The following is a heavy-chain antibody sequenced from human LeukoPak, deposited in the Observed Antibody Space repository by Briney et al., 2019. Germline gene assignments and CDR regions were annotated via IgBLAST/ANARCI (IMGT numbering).Heavy chain of an antibody. CDR1: GYTITGYY. D-gene: IGHD1-1*01. J-gene: IGHJ5*02. CDR2: INPNSGDT. CDR3: VRGGNGHTSGQFDL. Sequence: ASVKVSCKASGYTITGYYIHWVRQAPGQGLEWMGRINPNSGDTNSAQKFQGRITMTRDTSISTAYMELSRLTSNDTAVYYCVRGGNGHTSGQFDLWGQGALVTVSS. V-gene: IGHV1-2*06.